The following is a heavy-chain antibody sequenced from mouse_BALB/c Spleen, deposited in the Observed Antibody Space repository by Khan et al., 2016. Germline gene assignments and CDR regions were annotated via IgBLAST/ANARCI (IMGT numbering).Heavy chain of an antibody. D-gene: IGHD2-2*01. CDR2: INTYTGEP. CDR1: GHTFTNSG. Sequence: QIQLVQSGPELKKPGETVKISCKASGHTFTNSGMNWVKQAPGKGLKWVGWINTYTGEPTYADDFKGRFAFSLETSASTAYLQINNLKNEDMTTYFCARGAMVTTGWYFDVWGAGTTVTVSS. V-gene: IGHV9-1*02. CDR3: ARGAMVTTGWYFDV. J-gene: IGHJ1*01.